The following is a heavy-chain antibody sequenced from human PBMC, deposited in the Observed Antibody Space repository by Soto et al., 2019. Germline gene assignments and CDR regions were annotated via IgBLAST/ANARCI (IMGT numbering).Heavy chain of an antibody. CDR3: AKGRLYQLPDY. V-gene: IGHV1-69*02. D-gene: IGHD2-2*01. CDR2: IIPILGIA. CDR1: GGTFSSYT. J-gene: IGHJ4*02. Sequence: ASVKVSCKASGGTFSSYTISWVRQAPGQGLEWMGRIIPILGIANYAQKFQGRVTITADKSPSTAYMELSSLRSEDTAGYYCAKGRLYQLPDYWGQGTLVTVSS.